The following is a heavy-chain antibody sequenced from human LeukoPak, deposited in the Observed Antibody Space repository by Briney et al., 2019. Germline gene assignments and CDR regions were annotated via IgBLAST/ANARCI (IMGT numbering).Heavy chain of an antibody. D-gene: IGHD3-10*01. Sequence: PSETLSLTCIVSGGSISSGDYYWSWIRQPPGKGLEWIGYIYYSGSTYYHPSLKSRVTISVDTSKNQFSLRLSSVTAADTAVYYCARAGLGGSRTYYKTSYDYWGQGTLVTVSS. CDR1: GGSISSGDYY. V-gene: IGHV4-30-4*01. CDR2: IYYSGST. J-gene: IGHJ4*02. CDR3: ARAGLGGSRTYYKTSYDY.